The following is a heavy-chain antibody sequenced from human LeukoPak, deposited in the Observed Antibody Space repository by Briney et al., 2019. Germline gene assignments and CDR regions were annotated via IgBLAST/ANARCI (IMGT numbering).Heavy chain of an antibody. D-gene: IGHD6-13*01. Sequence: SETLSLTCTVSGDSMSNYYWSWIRQPVGKGLEWIGRIFTSGDTKYNPSLQSRVTMSVDTSRKQISLKMTSVTAADTAVYYCAIGDRAAAGTDYWGQGTLVTVSS. V-gene: IGHV4-4*07. CDR3: AIGDRAAAGTDY. CDR1: GDSMSNYY. CDR2: IFTSGDT. J-gene: IGHJ4*02.